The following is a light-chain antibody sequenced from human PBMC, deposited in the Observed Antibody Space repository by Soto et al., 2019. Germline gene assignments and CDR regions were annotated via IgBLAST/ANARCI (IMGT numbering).Light chain of an antibody. J-gene: IGKJ1*01. CDR2: GAS. V-gene: IGKV1-5*01. CDR1: QSIRHY. Sequence: DIQMTQSPPTLSASVGDRVTITCRASQSIRHYLAWYQQMPGKAPKLLIYGASALQSGVPSRFSGSGSGTEFTLTISSLQPDDFGTYFRRHHTSYSQPFGQGTKVEIK. CDR3: RHHTSYSQP.